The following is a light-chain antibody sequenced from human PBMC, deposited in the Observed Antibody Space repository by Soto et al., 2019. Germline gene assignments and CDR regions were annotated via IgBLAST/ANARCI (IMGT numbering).Light chain of an antibody. CDR1: QSVSSN. CDR2: GAS. Sequence: EIVMTQSPATLSVSPGERATLSCRASQSVSSNLAWYQQKHGQAPRLLIYGASTRATGIPARFSGSGSGTEFTLTISSLQSEDFAVYYCQQYNNWPQTFGQGTKGDIK. V-gene: IGKV3-15*01. J-gene: IGKJ1*01. CDR3: QQYNNWPQT.